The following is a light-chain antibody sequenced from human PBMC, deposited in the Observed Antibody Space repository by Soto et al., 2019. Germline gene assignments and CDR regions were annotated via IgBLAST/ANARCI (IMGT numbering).Light chain of an antibody. CDR2: DAS. CDR1: QSVSSY. CDR3: QQYGSSLFT. Sequence: EIVLTQSPATLSLSPGERATLSCRASQSVSSYLAWYQQKPGQAPRLLIYDASNRATGIPARFSGSGSGTDFTLTIDSLEPEDFAVYYCQQYGSSLFTFGPGTKVDIK. J-gene: IGKJ3*01. V-gene: IGKV3-11*01.